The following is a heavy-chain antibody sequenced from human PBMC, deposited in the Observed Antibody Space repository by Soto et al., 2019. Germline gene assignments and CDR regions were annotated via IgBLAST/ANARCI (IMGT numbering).Heavy chain of an antibody. Sequence: SETLSLTCTVSGGSISSYYWSWIRQPPGKGLEWIGYIYYSGSTNYNPSLKSRVTISVDTSKNQFSLKLSSVTAADTAVYYCARDARLIEGGFDPWGQGTLVTVSS. CDR1: GGSISSYY. J-gene: IGHJ5*02. CDR2: IYYSGST. CDR3: ARDARLIEGGFDP. V-gene: IGHV4-59*01. D-gene: IGHD2-8*01.